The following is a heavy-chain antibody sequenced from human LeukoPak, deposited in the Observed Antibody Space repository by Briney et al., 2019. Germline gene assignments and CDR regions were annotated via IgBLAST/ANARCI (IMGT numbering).Heavy chain of an antibody. CDR3: ATSVTMVRGVIRAYFDY. J-gene: IGHJ4*02. CDR2: INPNSGGT. D-gene: IGHD3-10*01. V-gene: IGHV1-2*04. Sequence: ASVKVSCKASGYTFTGYYMHWVRQAPGQGLEWMGWINPNSGGTNYAQKFQGWVTMTRDTSISTAYMELSSLRSEDTAVYYCATSVTMVRGVIRAYFDYWGQGTLVTVSS. CDR1: GYTFTGYY.